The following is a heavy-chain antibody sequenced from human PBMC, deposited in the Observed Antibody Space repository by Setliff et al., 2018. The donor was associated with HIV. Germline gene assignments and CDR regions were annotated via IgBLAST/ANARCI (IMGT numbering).Heavy chain of an antibody. V-gene: IGHV3-23*03. Sequence: PGGSLRLSCEGSGFTFGSYTMSWVRQAPGKGLEWLSVIYSGSGSTKYADSVKGRFTVSRDNSKNMLYLQMTRLSVEDTATYHCAKETPMGLDWSSPDPRNYNAYYYMDVWGKGTTVTVSS. CDR2: IYSGSGST. CDR1: GFTFGSYT. CDR3: AKETPMGLDWSSPDPRNYNAYYYMDV. D-gene: IGHD1-1*01. J-gene: IGHJ6*03.